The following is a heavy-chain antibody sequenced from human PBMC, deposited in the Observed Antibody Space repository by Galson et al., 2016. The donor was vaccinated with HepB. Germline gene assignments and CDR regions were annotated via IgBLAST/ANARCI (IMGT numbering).Heavy chain of an antibody. CDR2: ISYDGSDK. V-gene: IGHV3-30*18. J-gene: IGHJ4*02. Sequence: SLRLSCAASGFTFSRYGMHWVRRAPGKGLQWVAVISYDGSDKQYADSVKGRFTVSRDNSKSTLFLQMNSLRLEDTAVYYCAKLDCGRDCPRDDWGQGTLATVSS. CDR3: AKLDCGRDCPRDD. D-gene: IGHD2-21*02. CDR1: GFTFSRYG.